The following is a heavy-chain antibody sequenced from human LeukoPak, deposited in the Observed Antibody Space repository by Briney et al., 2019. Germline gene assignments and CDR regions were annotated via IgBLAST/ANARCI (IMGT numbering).Heavy chain of an antibody. CDR1: GFTFSDYY. Sequence: GGSLRLSCAASGFTFSDYYMSWVRQAPGKGLEWVSVIYSGGSTYYADSVKGRFTISRGNSKNTLYLQMNSLRAEDTAVYYRASCRGSGGSCYTGGFDYWGQGTLVTVSS. CDR3: ASCRGSGGSCYTGGFDY. D-gene: IGHD2-15*01. CDR2: IYSGGST. V-gene: IGHV3-53*01. J-gene: IGHJ4*02.